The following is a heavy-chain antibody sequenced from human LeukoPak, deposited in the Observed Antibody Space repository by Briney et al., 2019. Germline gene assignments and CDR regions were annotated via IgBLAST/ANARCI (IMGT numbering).Heavy chain of an antibody. CDR3: ARDPPAVAANTYG. CDR1: GFTFSSYG. CDR2: IYSGGST. V-gene: IGHV3-66*01. Sequence: PGGSLRLSCAASGFTFSSYGMHWVRQAPGKGLEWVSLIYSGGSTHYADSVKGRFTISRDNSKNTLYLQMNSLRVDDTAVYYCARDPPAVAANTYGWGQGTLVTVSS. D-gene: IGHD6-6*01. J-gene: IGHJ4*02.